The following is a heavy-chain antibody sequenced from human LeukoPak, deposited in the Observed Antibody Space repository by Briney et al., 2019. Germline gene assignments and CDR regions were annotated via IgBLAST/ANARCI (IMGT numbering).Heavy chain of an antibody. V-gene: IGHV3-23*01. CDR3: ARDDSSGYIYFQH. J-gene: IGHJ1*01. CDR1: GFTFSSNA. D-gene: IGHD3-22*01. Sequence: GGSLRLSCAASGFTFSSNAMSWVRQAPGKGLEWVSYISGSGGSTYYADSVKGRFTISRDNSKNTLYLQMSSLRAEDTAVYYCARDDSSGYIYFQHWGQGTLVTVSS. CDR2: ISGSGGST.